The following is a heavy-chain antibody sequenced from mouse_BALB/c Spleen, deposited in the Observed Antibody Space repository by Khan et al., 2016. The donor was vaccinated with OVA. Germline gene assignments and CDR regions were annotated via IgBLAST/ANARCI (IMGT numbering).Heavy chain of an antibody. CDR2: IYPGTDNT. J-gene: IGHJ2*01. Sequence: QVQLQQPGAELVRPGASVKLSCKTSGYIFTSYWIHWVKQRSGQGLEWIARIYPGTDNTYYNEKLKGKATLTADKSSSTAYMQLSSLNSEDSAVYFCAREEALYYFACWGQGTTLTVSS. V-gene: IGHV1S132*01. CDR3: AREEALYYFAC. CDR1: GYIFTSYW. D-gene: IGHD3-2*02.